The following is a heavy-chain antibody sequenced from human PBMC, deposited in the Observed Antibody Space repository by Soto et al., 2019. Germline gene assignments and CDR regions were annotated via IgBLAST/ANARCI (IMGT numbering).Heavy chain of an antibody. D-gene: IGHD1-26*01. J-gene: IGHJ6*02. V-gene: IGHV3-23*01. CDR3: AKDKEGSGGSSYGMDV. CDR1: GFTFSNFA. Sequence: GGFLRLSCVASGFTFSNFAMTWVRQGPGKGLEWVSAITASGRTTNYADSVKGRFTLSRDSSRNTLYLQMSSLRAEDTAVYFCAKDKEGSGGSSYGMDVWGQGTTVTVSS. CDR2: ITASGRTT.